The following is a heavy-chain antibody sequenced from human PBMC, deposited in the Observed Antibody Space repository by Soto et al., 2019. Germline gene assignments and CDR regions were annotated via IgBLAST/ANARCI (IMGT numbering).Heavy chain of an antibody. CDR2: IYYSGST. V-gene: IGHV4-39*01. CDR3: WVVGCPNYYYYYYLDV. D-gene: IGHD6-6*01. CDR1: GGSISSSSYY. Sequence: QLQLQESGPGLVKPSETLSLTCTVSGGSISSSSYYWGWIRQPPGKGLEWIGSIYYSGSTYYNPSLKSRVTRSVDTSKNQFSLKLSSVTAADTAVYYCWVVGCPNYYYYYYLDVWGKGTTVTVSS. J-gene: IGHJ6*03.